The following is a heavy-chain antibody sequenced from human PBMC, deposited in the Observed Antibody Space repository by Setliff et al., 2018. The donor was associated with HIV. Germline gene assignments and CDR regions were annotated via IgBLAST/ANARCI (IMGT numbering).Heavy chain of an antibody. Sequence: NPSETLSLTCTVSGDSISSHYWSWIRQPPGKGLEWIGTLYYSGSASYNSSLKSRVTISGDTSKNQFSLKVSSVTAADTAVYYCARPVSKYFYGMDVWGLGTTVTVSS. CDR3: ARPVSKYFYGMDV. J-gene: IGHJ6*02. D-gene: IGHD6-19*01. V-gene: IGHV4-59*11. CDR2: LYYSGSA. CDR1: GDSISSHY.